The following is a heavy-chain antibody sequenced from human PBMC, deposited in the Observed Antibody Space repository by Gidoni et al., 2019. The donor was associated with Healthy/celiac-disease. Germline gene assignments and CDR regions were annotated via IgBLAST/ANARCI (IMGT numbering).Heavy chain of an antibody. D-gene: IGHD6-13*01. J-gene: IGHJ4*02. Sequence: QVTLKESGPVLVKPTETLTLTCTVSGFSLSNARMGVSWLRQPPGKALEWLAHIFSNDEKSYSTSLKRRLTISKDTSKSQVVLTMTNMDPVDTATYYCARIGVRWQQLVRGDYYFDYWGQGTLVTVSS. CDR3: ARIGVRWQQLVRGDYYFDY. V-gene: IGHV2-26*01. CDR1: GFSLSNARMG. CDR2: IFSNDEK.